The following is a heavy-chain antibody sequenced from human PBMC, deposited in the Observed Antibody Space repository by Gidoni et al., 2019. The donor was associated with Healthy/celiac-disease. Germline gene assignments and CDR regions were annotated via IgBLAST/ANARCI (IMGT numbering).Heavy chain of an antibody. V-gene: IGHV2-26*01. CDR2: IFSNDEK. J-gene: IGHJ6*02. CDR3: ARIVSGSDWDYYYGMDV. CDR1: GFSLSNARMG. Sequence: HVTLKESGPVLVKPTETLTLTCTVSGFSLSNARMGVSWIRQPPGKALEWLAHIFSNDEKSYSTSLKSRLTISKDTSKSQVVITMSNMDPVDTATYYCARIVSGSDWDYYYGMDVWGQGTTVTVSS. D-gene: IGHD1-26*01.